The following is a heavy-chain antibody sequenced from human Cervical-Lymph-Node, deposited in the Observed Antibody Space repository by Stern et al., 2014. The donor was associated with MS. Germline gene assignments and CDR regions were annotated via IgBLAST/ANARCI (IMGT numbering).Heavy chain of an antibody. CDR1: GFTFSSYA. J-gene: IGHJ4*02. D-gene: IGHD5-12*01. CDR2: ISGSGTST. CDR3: ANNIVATQDFDY. Sequence: EVQLEESGGGLVQPGGSLRLSCAASGFTFSSYAMSWVRQAPGKGLEWVSAISGSGTSTYYADSVKGRFTISRDNSKNTLYLQMNSLRAEDTAVYYCANNIVATQDFDYWGQGTLVTVSS. V-gene: IGHV3-23*04.